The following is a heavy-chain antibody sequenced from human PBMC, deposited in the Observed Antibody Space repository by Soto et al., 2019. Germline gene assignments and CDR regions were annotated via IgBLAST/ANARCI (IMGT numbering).Heavy chain of an antibody. CDR3: AKSTGYYVFWSGYPIPHFAY. D-gene: IGHD3-3*01. Sequence: PSETLSLTCTVSGGSISSGDYYWSWIRQPPGKGLEWIGYIYYSGSTYYNPSLKSRVTISVDTSKNQFSLKLSSVTAADTAVYYCAKSTGYYVFWSGYPIPHFAYGGQGTLVPVPA. J-gene: IGHJ4*02. CDR1: GGSISSGDYY. CDR2: IYYSGST. V-gene: IGHV4-30-4*01.